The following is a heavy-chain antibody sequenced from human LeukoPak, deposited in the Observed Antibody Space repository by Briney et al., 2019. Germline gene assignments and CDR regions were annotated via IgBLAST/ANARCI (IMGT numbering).Heavy chain of an antibody. Sequence: SPTLSLTCAISGDSVSSNSAAWNWIRQSPSRGLEWLGRTYYRSKWYNDYAVSVKSRITINPDTSKNQFSLQLNSVTPEDTAVYYCARAMRGIAAAGTDFDYWGQGTLVTVSS. D-gene: IGHD6-13*01. CDR2: TYYRSKWYN. V-gene: IGHV6-1*01. CDR3: ARAMRGIAAAGTDFDY. J-gene: IGHJ4*02. CDR1: GDSVSSNSAA.